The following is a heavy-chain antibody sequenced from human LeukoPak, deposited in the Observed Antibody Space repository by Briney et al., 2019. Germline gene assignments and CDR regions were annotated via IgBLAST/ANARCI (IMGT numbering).Heavy chain of an antibody. V-gene: IGHV7-4-1*02. CDR3: ARVWCTNGVCYLNY. J-gene: IGHJ4*02. CDR2: INTNTGNP. Sequence: ASVKVSCKASGYTFTSYAMNWVRPAPGQGLEWMGWINTNTGNPTYAQGFTGRFVFSLDTSVSTAYLQTSSLKAEDTAVYYCARVWCTNGVCYLNYWGQGTLVTVSS. CDR1: GYTFTSYA. D-gene: IGHD2-8*01.